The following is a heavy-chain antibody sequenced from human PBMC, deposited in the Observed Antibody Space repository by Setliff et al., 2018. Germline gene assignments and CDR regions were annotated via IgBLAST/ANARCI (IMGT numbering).Heavy chain of an antibody. CDR2: ISGNGGRT. CDR1: GFTFSNSD. Sequence: GGSLRLSCAASGFTFSNSDMSWVRQAPGKGLEWVSTISGNGGRTYYADSVEGRFTISRDNSKNTLYLQMISLSDEDTALYYCAKTFEGVDTRSSTDYRYYMDVWGKGTTVTVSS. D-gene: IGHD5-18*01. J-gene: IGHJ6*03. CDR3: AKTFEGVDTRSSTDYRYYMDV. V-gene: IGHV3-23*01.